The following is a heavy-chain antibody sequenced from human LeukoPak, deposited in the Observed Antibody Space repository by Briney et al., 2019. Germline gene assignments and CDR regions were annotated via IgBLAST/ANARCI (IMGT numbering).Heavy chain of an antibody. Sequence: GGSLRLSCAASGFIFTDYGMHWVRQAPGKGLEWLTFIRYDGSDKYYADSVKGRFTISRDNSKNTLYLQMNSLRAEDTAVYYCARGCSSTSCHVRSDYWGPGTLVTVSS. D-gene: IGHD2-2*01. CDR2: IRYDGSDK. V-gene: IGHV3-30*02. CDR3: ARGCSSTSCHVRSDY. CDR1: GFIFTDYG. J-gene: IGHJ4*02.